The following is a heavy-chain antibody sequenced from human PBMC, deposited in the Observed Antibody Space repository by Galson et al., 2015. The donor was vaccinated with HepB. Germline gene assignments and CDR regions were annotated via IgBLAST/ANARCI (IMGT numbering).Heavy chain of an antibody. CDR1: GGSINYHY. D-gene: IGHD3-22*01. J-gene: IGHJ4*02. V-gene: IGHV4-4*07. Sequence: ETLSLTCTVSGGSINYHYWSWIRQPAGKGLEWIGRIYTSGNTNYNPSLKSRVTMSVDTYKNQFSLKLSSVTAADTAVYYCARGSDYYEHYWGQGTLVTVSS. CDR2: IYTSGNT. CDR3: ARGSDYYEHY.